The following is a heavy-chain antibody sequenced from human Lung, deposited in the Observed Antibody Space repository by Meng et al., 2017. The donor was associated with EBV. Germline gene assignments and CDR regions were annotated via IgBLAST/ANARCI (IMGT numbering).Heavy chain of an antibody. D-gene: IGHD3-22*01. CDR2: IYYSGRT. J-gene: IGHJ4*02. CDR1: GGSNSSGGYY. CDR3: ARVYYYDISGYSH. V-gene: IGHV4-31*03. Sequence: QEQLQESCPGLVKPLQTLSLTFTGSGGSNSSGGYYSSWIRQHPGKGLECIGYIYYSGRTYYTPSLKSRVTISVDTSKNQFSLKLSSVTAADTAVYYCARVYYYDISGYSHWGQGTLVTVSS.